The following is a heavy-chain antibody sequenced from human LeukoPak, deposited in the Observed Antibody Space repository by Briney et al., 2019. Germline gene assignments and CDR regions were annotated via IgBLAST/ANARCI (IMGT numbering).Heavy chain of an antibody. D-gene: IGHD6-19*01. V-gene: IGHV1-46*01. J-gene: IGHJ4*02. CDR1: GYTFTSYY. Sequence: ASVKVSCKASGYTFTSYYIHWVRQAPGQGLEWMGIINPSGGSTSYAQKFQGRVTMTRDMSTNTVYMELSSLRSEDTAVYYCARGSSAVAAGHYWGQGTLVTVSS. CDR2: INPSGGST. CDR3: ARGSSAVAAGHY.